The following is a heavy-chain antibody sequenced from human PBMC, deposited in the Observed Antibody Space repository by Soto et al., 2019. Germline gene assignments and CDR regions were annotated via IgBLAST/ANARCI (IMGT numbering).Heavy chain of an antibody. CDR3: ARSVFDVVVPAAMSWFDP. D-gene: IGHD2-2*01. J-gene: IGHJ5*02. CDR1: GYTFTSYA. V-gene: IGHV1-3*01. CDR2: INAGNGNT. Sequence: QVPLVQSGAEVKKPGASVKVSCQASGYTFTSYAMHWVRQAPGQRLEWMGWINAGNGNTKYSQKFQGRVTITRDTSASTAYMELSSLRSEDTAVYYCARSVFDVVVPAAMSWFDPWGQGTLVTVSS.